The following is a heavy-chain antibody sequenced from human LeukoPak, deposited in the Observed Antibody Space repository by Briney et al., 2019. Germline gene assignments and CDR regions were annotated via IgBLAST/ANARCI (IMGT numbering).Heavy chain of an antibody. CDR2: ISSSTTYI. J-gene: IGHJ4*02. Sequence: GGSLRLSCGASGSSFDPHGMMWVRQAPGKGLEWVSYISSSTTYIYYTDSVKGRFTISRDNAKRLLYLQMNSLRAEDTAVYYCASADCGGDSCHYSTSAYWGQGTLVTVSS. CDR1: GSSFDPHG. V-gene: IGHV3-21*01. CDR3: ASADCGGDSCHYSTSAY. D-gene: IGHD2-15*01.